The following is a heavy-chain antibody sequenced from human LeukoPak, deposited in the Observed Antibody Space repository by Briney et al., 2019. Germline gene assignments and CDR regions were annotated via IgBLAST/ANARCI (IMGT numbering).Heavy chain of an antibody. D-gene: IGHD2-2*02. CDR2: IIPIFGTA. J-gene: IGHJ5*02. Sequence: SVKVSCKASGGTFSSYAISWVRQAPGQGLEWMGGIIPIFGTANYAQKFQGRVTITADESTSTAYMKLSSLRSEDTAVYYCARDRNPSDIVVVPAAIDAGWFDPWGQGTLVTVSS. V-gene: IGHV1-69*13. CDR3: ARDRNPSDIVVVPAAIDAGWFDP. CDR1: GGTFSSYA.